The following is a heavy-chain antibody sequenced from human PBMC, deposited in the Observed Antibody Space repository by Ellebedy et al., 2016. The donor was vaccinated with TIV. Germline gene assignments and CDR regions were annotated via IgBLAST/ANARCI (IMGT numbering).Heavy chain of an antibody. CDR3: ARDAADNGGKLDY. D-gene: IGHD4-23*01. V-gene: IGHV3-53*01. CDR2: IYSGADGGDT. J-gene: IGHJ4*02. CDR1: GFTVSSYY. Sequence: GESLKISCAASGFTVSSYYMNWVRQAPGKGLEWVSVIYSGADGGDTYYTDTVKCRFTISRDNSTNTRYLQMNSLRAEDTAVYYCARDAADNGGKLDYWGQGALVTVSS.